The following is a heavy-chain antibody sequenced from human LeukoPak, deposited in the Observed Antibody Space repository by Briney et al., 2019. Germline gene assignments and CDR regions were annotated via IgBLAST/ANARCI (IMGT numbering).Heavy chain of an antibody. CDR1: GYTFTNYY. CDR2: INPSSGTT. J-gene: IGHJ5*02. V-gene: IGHV1-46*01. Sequence: ASVKVPCKASGYTFTNYYTVWVRQAPGQGLEWMGIINPSSGTTNYAQKFQGRVTMTRDMSTSTVYMELSSLRSEDTAVYYCARGPHKRTYDRDNWFDPWGQGTLVTVSS. CDR3: ARGPHKRTYDRDNWFDP. D-gene: IGHD3-3*01.